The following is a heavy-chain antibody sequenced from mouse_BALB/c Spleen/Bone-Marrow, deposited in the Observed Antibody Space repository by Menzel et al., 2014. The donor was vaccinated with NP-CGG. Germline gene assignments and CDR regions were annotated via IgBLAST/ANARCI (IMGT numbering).Heavy chain of an antibody. J-gene: IGHJ1*01. CDR2: INPSTGYT. V-gene: IGHV1-7*01. D-gene: IGHD1-1*01. Sequence: VQGVESGAELAKPGASVKMSCKASGYTFTSYWMHWVKQRPGQGLEWIGYINPSTGYTEYNQKFKDKATLTADKSSSTAYMQLSSLTSEDSAVCYCAREYYGSSGYFDVWGAGTTVTVSS. CDR3: AREYYGSSGYFDV. CDR1: GYTFTSYW.